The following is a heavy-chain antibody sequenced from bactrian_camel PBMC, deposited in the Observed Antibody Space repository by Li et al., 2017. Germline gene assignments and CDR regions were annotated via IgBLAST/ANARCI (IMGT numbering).Heavy chain of an antibody. CDR2: ISSDGST. V-gene: IGHV3S63*01. D-gene: IGHD6*01. CDR3: ATDPGYGGGWYLKALADFGY. J-gene: IGHJ6*01. CDR1: GFTFDDSD. Sequence: HVQLVESGGGSVQAGETLRLSCTASGFTFDDSDMGWYRQAPGNECELVSTISSDGSTYYADSVKGRFTISQDNAKNTVYLQMNSLKSDDTALYYCATDPGYGGGWYLKALADFGYWGQGTQVTVSS.